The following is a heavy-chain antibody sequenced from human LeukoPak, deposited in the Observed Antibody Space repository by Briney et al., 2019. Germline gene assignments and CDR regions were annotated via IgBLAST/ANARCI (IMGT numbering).Heavy chain of an antibody. J-gene: IGHJ4*02. CDR3: ARGANSSGWYKGFDY. Sequence: PSETLSLTCAVYGGSFSGYYWSWIRLPPGKGLEWIGEINHSGSTNYNPSLKSRVTISVDTSKNQFSLKLSSVTAADTAVYYCARGANSSGWYKGFDYWGQGTLVTVSS. CDR1: GGSFSGYY. D-gene: IGHD6-19*01. CDR2: INHSGST. V-gene: IGHV4-34*01.